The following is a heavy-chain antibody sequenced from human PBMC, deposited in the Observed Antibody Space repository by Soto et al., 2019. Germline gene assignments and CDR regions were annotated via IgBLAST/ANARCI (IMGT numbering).Heavy chain of an antibody. D-gene: IGHD4-4*01. Sequence: SETLSLTCTVSGGSVSSGSYYWSWIRQPPGKGLEWIGHIYYSGSTYHNPSLKSRVTMSLDTSKHQFSLRLSSVTAVDTAVYYCARIATTTLGGPIDYWGRGTLVTSPQ. CDR3: ARIATTTLGGPIDY. J-gene: IGHJ4*02. CDR1: GGSVSSGSYY. CDR2: IYYSGST. V-gene: IGHV4-61*01.